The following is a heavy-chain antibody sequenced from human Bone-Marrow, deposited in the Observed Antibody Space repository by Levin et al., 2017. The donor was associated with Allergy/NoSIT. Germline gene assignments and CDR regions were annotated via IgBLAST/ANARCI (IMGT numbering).Heavy chain of an antibody. Sequence: GESLKISCAASGFTFSSYAMHWVRQAPGKGLEWVAVISYDGSNKYYADSVKGRFTISRDNSKNTLYLQMNSLRAEDTAVYYCAREAYGPGAFDIWGQGTMVTVSS. CDR3: AREAYGPGAFDI. V-gene: IGHV3-30-3*01. CDR1: GFTFSSYA. D-gene: IGHD2-21*01. CDR2: ISYDGSNK. J-gene: IGHJ3*02.